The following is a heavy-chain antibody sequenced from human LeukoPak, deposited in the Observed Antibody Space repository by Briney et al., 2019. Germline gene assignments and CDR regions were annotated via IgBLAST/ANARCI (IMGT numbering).Heavy chain of an antibody. D-gene: IGHD5/OR15-5a*01. CDR1: GFTFSSYA. V-gene: IGHV3-23*01. Sequence: GGSLRLSCAASGFTFSSYAISWVRQAPGKGLDWVSGISGSGGSTYYADSVKGRFTISRDNSKSTLYLQMNSLRAEDTAVYYCAKDSVNIVSYFDYWGQGTLATVSS. J-gene: IGHJ4*02. CDR3: AKDSVNIVSYFDY. CDR2: ISGSGGST.